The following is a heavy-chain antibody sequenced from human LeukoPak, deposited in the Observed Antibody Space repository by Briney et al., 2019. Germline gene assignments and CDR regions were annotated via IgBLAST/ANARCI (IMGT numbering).Heavy chain of an antibody. CDR3: ARGPLIVATIFAGLVFDY. CDR2: INPNSGGT. CDR1: GYTFTGYY. V-gene: IGHV1-2*02. D-gene: IGHD5-12*01. J-gene: IGHJ4*02. Sequence: ASVKVSCKASGYTFTGYYMHWVRQAPGQGLEWMGWINPNSGGTSYAQKFQGRVTMTRDTSISTAYMELSRLRSDDTAVYYCARGPLIVATIFAGLVFDYWGQGTLVTVSS.